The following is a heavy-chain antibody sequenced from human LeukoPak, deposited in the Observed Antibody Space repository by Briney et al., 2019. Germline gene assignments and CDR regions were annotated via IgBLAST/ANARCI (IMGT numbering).Heavy chain of an antibody. J-gene: IGHJ4*02. CDR2: IYTSGST. V-gene: IGHV4-61*02. D-gene: IGHD3-22*01. CDR1: GGPLSSGSDY. Sequence: PSQTLSLTCTVSGGPLSSGSDYWSWIRQPAGKGLEWIGRIYTSGSTNYNPSLKSRVTISVDPSKNQFSLKLSSVTAADTAVYYCARGGYYDSSGYYGSQSFDYWGQGTLVTVSS. CDR3: ARGGYYDSSGYYGSQSFDY.